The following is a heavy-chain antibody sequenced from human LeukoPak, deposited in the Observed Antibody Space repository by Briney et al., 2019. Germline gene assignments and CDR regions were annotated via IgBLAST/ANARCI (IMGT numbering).Heavy chain of an antibody. V-gene: IGHV3-48*03. D-gene: IGHD4-11*01. CDR2: ISSSGSII. Sequence: GGSLRLSCAASGFTFSSHEMNWVRQAPGRGLEWVSYISSSGSIIYQADSVKGRFTISRDNAKKSLYLQMKYLGAEDTAVYYCARGTTFQDWGQGTLVTVSS. CDR1: GFTFSSHE. CDR3: ARGTTFQD. J-gene: IGHJ1*01.